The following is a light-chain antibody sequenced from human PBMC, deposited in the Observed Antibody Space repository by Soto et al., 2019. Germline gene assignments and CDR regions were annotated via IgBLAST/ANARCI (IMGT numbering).Light chain of an antibody. V-gene: IGLV2-14*01. CDR1: SSDVGGYNY. Sequence: QSVLTQPASVSGSPGQSITISCTGTSSDVGGYNYVSWYQQYPGKAPKLMIYEVSNRPSGVSNRFSGSKSDNTASLTISGLQAEDEADYHCSSYTNSTTLVIFGGGTKLTVL. CDR3: SSYTNSTTLVI. CDR2: EVS. J-gene: IGLJ2*01.